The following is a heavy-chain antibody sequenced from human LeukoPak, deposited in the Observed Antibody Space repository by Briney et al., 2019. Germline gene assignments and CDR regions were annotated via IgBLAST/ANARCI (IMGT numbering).Heavy chain of an antibody. CDR1: GVTFSGYY. D-gene: IGHD3-10*01. CDR3: AREREIRGISYEYYSYGMDD. J-gene: IGHJ6*04. CDR2: INHGGST. Sequence: WETLSLSCAAYGVTFSGYYWSWIRQPPGKGLEWIAEINHGGSTNYTPSLKSRVTISVDTSKNKLSLQLSTVTAADTAVYSCAREREIRGISYEYYSYGMDDWGKGTTVTVSS. V-gene: IGHV4-34*01.